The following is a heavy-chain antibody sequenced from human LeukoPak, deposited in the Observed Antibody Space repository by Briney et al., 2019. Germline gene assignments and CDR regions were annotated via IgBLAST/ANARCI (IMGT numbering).Heavy chain of an antibody. CDR1: GFTFSAYW. CDR3: ARDWYCSSSICYTDRNWFDP. J-gene: IGHJ5*02. CDR2: ISTTSSYT. Sequence: GGSLRLSGAASGFTFSAYWMHWVRQAPGKGLEWVSYISTTSSYTDYADSVRGRFAISRDNANNLLYLQMNSLRPEDTAVYYCARDWYCSSSICYTDRNWFDPWGQGTLVTVSS. V-gene: IGHV3-11*05. D-gene: IGHD2-2*02.